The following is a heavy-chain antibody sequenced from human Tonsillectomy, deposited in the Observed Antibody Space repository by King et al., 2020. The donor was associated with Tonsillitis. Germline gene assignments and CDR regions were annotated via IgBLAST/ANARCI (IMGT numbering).Heavy chain of an antibody. J-gene: IGHJ4*02. CDR3: ARDGAVVVIGYFDY. CDR1: GFTFSSYW. Sequence: VQLVESGGGLVQPGGFLRLSCAASGFTFSSYWMNWVRQAPGKGLEWVANIKQDGSEKYYVDSVKGRFTISRDNAKNSLYLQMNSLRAEDTALYYCARDGAVVVIGYFDYWGQGTLVTVSS. CDR2: IKQDGSEK. D-gene: IGHD3-22*01. V-gene: IGHV3-7*01.